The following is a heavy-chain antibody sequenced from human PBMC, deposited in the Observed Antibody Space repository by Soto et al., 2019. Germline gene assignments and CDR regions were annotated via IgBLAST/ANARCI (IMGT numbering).Heavy chain of an antibody. CDR2: ISGSGGST. CDR3: AKEYYYDSSVYLPLNRAFFFDY. CDR1: GFTFSSYA. J-gene: IGHJ4*02. Sequence: GGSLRLSCAASGFTFSSYAMSWVRQAPGKGLEWVSPISGSGGSTYYADSVKGRFTISRDNCNTTLYLQMNSLRAEDTSVYVCAKEYYYDSSVYLPLNRAFFFDYWGQGTLVTVSS. D-gene: IGHD3-22*01. V-gene: IGHV3-23*01.